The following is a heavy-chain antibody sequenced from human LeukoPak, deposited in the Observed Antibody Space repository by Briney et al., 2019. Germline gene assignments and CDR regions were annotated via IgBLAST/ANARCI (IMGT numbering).Heavy chain of an antibody. Sequence: PGGSLRLSCAASGFIVNSYAMSWVRQAPGKGLEWVSSITLSGANTFYADSVMGRFTISRDNSKDTLYLQMNSLSAEDTAVYYCAKRGNPAVGHHYLDVWGEGTPVSVSS. J-gene: IGHJ6*03. CDR2: ITLSGANT. V-gene: IGHV3-23*01. CDR3: AKRGNPAVGHHYLDV. D-gene: IGHD2-2*01. CDR1: GFIVNSYA.